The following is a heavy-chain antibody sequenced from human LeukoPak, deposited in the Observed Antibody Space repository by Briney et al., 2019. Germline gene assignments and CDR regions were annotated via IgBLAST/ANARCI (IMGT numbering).Heavy chain of an antibody. CDR3: AREVAFDYCDY. Sequence: GGSLRLSCAASGFTFSGYEMNWVRQAPGKGLEWVSYISSSGYTIFYADSVEGRFTISRDNANKSLYLQMNSLRAEDTAVYYCAREVAFDYCDYWGQGTLVAVSS. D-gene: IGHD2-15*01. V-gene: IGHV3-48*03. CDR1: GFTFSGYE. J-gene: IGHJ4*02. CDR2: ISSSGYTI.